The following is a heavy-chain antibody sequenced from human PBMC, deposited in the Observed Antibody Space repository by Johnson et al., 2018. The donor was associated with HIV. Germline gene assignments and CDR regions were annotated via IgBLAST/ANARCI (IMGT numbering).Heavy chain of an antibody. J-gene: IGHJ3*02. CDR1: GFTFSSYW. Sequence: VQLVESGGGLVQPGGSLRLSCAASGFTFSSYWMSWVRQAPGKGLEWVSVIYSGGTTYYADSVNGRFTISRDNSKNTLYLQMNSLRAEDTALYYCARACRDGYTCDAFDIWGQGTMVTVSS. CDR2: IYSGGTT. CDR3: ARACRDGYTCDAFDI. V-gene: IGHV3-66*01. D-gene: IGHD5-24*01.